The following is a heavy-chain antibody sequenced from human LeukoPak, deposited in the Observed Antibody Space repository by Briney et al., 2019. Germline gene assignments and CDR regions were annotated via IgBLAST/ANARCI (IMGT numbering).Heavy chain of an antibody. D-gene: IGHD1-26*01. Sequence: PGGSLRLSCAASGFTFSSYGMHWVRQAPGKGLEWVAFIRYDGSNKYYADSVKGRFTISRDNSKNTLYLQMNSLRAEDTAVYYCAKDWWELPTLFDYWGQGTLVTVSS. J-gene: IGHJ4*02. CDR1: GFTFSSYG. V-gene: IGHV3-30*02. CDR2: IRYDGSNK. CDR3: AKDWWELPTLFDY.